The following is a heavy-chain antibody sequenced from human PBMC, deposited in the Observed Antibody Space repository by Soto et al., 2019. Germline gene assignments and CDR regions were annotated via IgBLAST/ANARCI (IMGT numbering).Heavy chain of an antibody. D-gene: IGHD1-26*01. Sequence: ASVKVSCKASGYTFMSHVMHWVRQAPGQRLEWMGWVTGGNGDTKYSQNFQGRVTMTRDTSASTAYMELRSLTSEDTAVYYCARDVYSGSYSAWFDPWGQG. J-gene: IGHJ5*02. CDR3: ARDVYSGSYSAWFDP. CDR2: VTGGNGDT. CDR1: GYTFMSHV. V-gene: IGHV1-3*01.